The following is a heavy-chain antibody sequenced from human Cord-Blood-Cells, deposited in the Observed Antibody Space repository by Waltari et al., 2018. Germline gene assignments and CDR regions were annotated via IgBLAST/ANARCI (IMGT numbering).Heavy chain of an antibody. CDR3: ARQPEYSSSSYYFDY. J-gene: IGHJ4*02. CDR1: GGTLSSSA. D-gene: IGHD6-6*01. CDR2: IIPNFGTA. V-gene: IGHV1-69*01. Sequence: QVQLVQSGAEVTKPGSSVKVSCTASGGTLSSSAITGMRQASGQGREWMGGIIPNFGTANYAQKFQGRVTITADESTSTAYMELSSLRSEDTAVYYCARQPEYSSSSYYFDYWGQGTLVTVSS.